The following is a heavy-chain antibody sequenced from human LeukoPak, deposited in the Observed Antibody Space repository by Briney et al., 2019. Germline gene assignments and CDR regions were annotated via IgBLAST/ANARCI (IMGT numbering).Heavy chain of an antibody. D-gene: IGHD1-26*01. CDR2: ISSSSNYI. J-gene: IGHJ4*02. Sequence: ETLSLTCTVSGGSISSSSYYWGWIRQPPGKGLEWVSSISSSSNYIYYADSVKGRFTISRDNAKNSLYLQVNSLRAEDTAVYYCARGGQAFDYWGQGTLVTVSS. V-gene: IGHV3-21*01. CDR1: GGSISSSS. CDR3: ARGGQAFDY.